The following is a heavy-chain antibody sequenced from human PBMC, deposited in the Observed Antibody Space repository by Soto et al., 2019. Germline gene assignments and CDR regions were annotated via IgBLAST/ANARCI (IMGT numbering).Heavy chain of an antibody. Sequence: EVQVVESGGGLVQPGGSLKLSCAASGFTFSDSAMHWVRQASGRGLEWVGRIRSKANSFATAYAASVKGRFTISRDDSETTAYLQMNSLKTEDTAVYYCTRHLGDCWGQGTLVTVSS. CDR1: GFTFSDSA. D-gene: IGHD7-27*01. CDR3: TRHLGDC. V-gene: IGHV3-73*01. J-gene: IGHJ4*02. CDR2: IRSKANSFAT.